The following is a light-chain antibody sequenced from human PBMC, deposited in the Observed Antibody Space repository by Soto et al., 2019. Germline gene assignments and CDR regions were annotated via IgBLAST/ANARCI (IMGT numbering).Light chain of an antibody. CDR2: DVS. V-gene: IGLV2-14*01. J-gene: IGLJ1*01. CDR3: SSYTSSSTLL. Sequence: QSVLTQPASVSGSPGQSITISCSGSSSDVGAYNSVSWYQQYPGKAPKIMIYDVSNRPSGVSNRFSGSKSGTTASLTISGLQAEDEADYYCSSYTSSSTLLFGPGTKATVL. CDR1: SSDVGAYNS.